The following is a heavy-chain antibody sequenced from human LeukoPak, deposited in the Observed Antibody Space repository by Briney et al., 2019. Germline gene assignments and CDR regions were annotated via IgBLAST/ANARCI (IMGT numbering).Heavy chain of an antibody. Sequence: SETLSLTCAVSGGSVSSDNWWSWVRQSPGKGLEWIGEIYHSGNTNCNPSLKSRVTMSVDKSKNQFSLKLSSVTAADTAVYYCARAGFYCLDYWGQGTLVTVSS. CDR2: IYHSGNT. CDR3: ARAGFYCLDY. D-gene: IGHD2/OR15-2a*01. V-gene: IGHV4-4*02. CDR1: GGSVSSDNW. J-gene: IGHJ4*02.